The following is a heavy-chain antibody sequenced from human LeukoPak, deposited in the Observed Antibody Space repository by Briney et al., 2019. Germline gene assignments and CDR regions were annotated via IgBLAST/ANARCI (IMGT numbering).Heavy chain of an antibody. Sequence: PGGSLRLSCAASGFTFSSYAMHWVRQAPGKGLEWVAVISYDGSNKYYADSVKGRFTISRDNSKNTLYLQMNSLRAEDTAVYYCARDGVVVKAFDIWGQGTMVTVSS. CDR3: ARDGVVVKAFDI. CDR1: GFTFSSYA. CDR2: ISYDGSNK. J-gene: IGHJ3*02. V-gene: IGHV3-30-3*01. D-gene: IGHD2-2*01.